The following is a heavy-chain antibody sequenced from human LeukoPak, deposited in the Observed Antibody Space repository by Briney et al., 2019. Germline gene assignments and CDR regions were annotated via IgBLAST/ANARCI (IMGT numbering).Heavy chain of an antibody. CDR2: ISWNSGDI. Sequence: GRSLRLSCAASGFTFDDYAMHWVRQAPGKGLEWVSGISWNSGDIGYADSVKGRFTISRDNAKNSLYLQMNSLRPEDTALYYCATSTWADTPMGYLDYWGQGTLVTVSS. V-gene: IGHV3-9*01. CDR1: GFTFDDYA. D-gene: IGHD5-18*01. J-gene: IGHJ4*02. CDR3: ATSTWADTPMGYLDY.